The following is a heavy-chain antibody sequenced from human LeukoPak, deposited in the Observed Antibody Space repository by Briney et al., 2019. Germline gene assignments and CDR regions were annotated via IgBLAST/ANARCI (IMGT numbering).Heavy chain of an antibody. CDR3: ARVGCSSTSCYKVLHYYYYYMDV. Sequence: ASVKVSCKASGYIFTDYAMNWVRQAPGQGLEWMGWISTKTGNPTYAQGFTGRFVFSLDTSVSTAYLQISSLKAEDTAVYYCARVGCSSTSCYKVLHYYYYYMDVWGKGTTVTVSS. CDR2: ISTKTGNP. V-gene: IGHV7-4-1*02. D-gene: IGHD2-2*02. CDR1: GYIFTDYA. J-gene: IGHJ6*03.